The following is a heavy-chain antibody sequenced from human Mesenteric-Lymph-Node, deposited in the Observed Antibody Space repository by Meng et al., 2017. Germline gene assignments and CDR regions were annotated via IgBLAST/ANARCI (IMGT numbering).Heavy chain of an antibody. CDR3: ARGRLWFGEPLDY. V-gene: IGHV4-31*03. J-gene: IGHJ4*02. D-gene: IGHD3-10*01. Sequence: HGEVDDSFPGMLPPSQTLSRPCTVSGWSISSRGFSCTLFRQHPWKGVEWIGYIYYSGSTSYNTSLKSRVTISVDTSNNQFSLKLSSVTAADTAMYYCARGRLWFGEPLDYWGQGTLVTVSS. CDR1: GWSISSRGFS. CDR2: IYYSGST.